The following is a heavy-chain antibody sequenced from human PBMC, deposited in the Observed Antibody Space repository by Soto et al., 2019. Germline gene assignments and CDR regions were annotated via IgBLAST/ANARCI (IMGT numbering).Heavy chain of an antibody. D-gene: IGHD2-15*01. CDR1: GGTFSSYA. V-gene: IGHV1-69*12. CDR3: ARVVTVVKSFHYWYFDL. J-gene: IGHJ2*01. Sequence: QVQLVQSGAEVKKPGSSVKVSCKASGGTFSSYAISWVRQAPGQALEWMGGIIPIFGTANYAQKFQGRVTITADESTSTAYMELSSLRSEDTAVYYCARVVTVVKSFHYWYFDLWGRGTLVTVSS. CDR2: IIPIFGTA.